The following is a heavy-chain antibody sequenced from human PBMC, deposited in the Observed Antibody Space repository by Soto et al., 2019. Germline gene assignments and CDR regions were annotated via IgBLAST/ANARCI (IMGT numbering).Heavy chain of an antibody. J-gene: IGHJ4*02. V-gene: IGHV2-5*02. CDR1: GFSLSTSGVG. CDR3: AHTMPPRAADY. CDR2: IYWDDDK. Sequence: QITLKESGPPLVKPTQTLTLTCTFSGFSLSTSGVGVGWIRQPPGKALEWLALIYWDDDKRYSPSLQSRLTITKDTSKNQVVLTMTNMDPVDTATYYCAHTMPPRAADYWGQGILVTISS. D-gene: IGHD2-2*01.